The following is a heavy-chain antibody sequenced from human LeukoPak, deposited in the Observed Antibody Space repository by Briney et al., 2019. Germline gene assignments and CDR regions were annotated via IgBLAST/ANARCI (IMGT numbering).Heavy chain of an antibody. D-gene: IGHD3-3*01. J-gene: IGHJ4*02. Sequence: PGGSLRLSCAASGFTFSSYWMSWVRQAPGKGLEWVANIKQDGSEKYYVDSVKGRFTISRDNAKNSPYLQMNSLRAEDTAVYYCARDGRITIFGVVIITFDYWGQGTLVTVSS. CDR3: ARDGRITIFGVVIITFDY. V-gene: IGHV3-7*01. CDR1: GFTFSSYW. CDR2: IKQDGSEK.